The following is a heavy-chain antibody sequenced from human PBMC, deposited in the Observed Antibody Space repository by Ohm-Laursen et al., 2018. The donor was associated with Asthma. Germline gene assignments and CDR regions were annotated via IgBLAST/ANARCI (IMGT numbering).Heavy chain of an antibody. CDR3: ARLDWVQSMFDS. CDR1: GASVGDSTWS. CDR2: MSYRGGI. D-gene: IGHD3-9*01. Sequence: PSDTLSLTWAVSGASVGDSTWSWSWVRQPPGKELQFIAYMSYRGGINYNPSLQSRVTLSIDTSKNQVSLRLISVTAADSALYFCARLDWVQSMFDSWGQGNLVTVSS. V-gene: IGHV4-59*02. J-gene: IGHJ4*02.